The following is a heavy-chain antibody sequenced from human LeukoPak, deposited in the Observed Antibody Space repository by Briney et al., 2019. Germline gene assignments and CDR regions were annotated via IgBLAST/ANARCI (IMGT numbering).Heavy chain of an antibody. Sequence: GGSLRLSCAASGFTFSSYGMHWVRQAPGKGLEWVAVISYDGSNKYYADSVKGRFTISRDNSKNTLYLQMNSLRAEDTAVYYCASPLTYYDFWSGYDYWGQGTLVTVSS. D-gene: IGHD3-3*01. V-gene: IGHV3-30*19. CDR2: ISYDGSNK. CDR1: GFTFSSYG. CDR3: ASPLTYYDFWSGYDY. J-gene: IGHJ4*02.